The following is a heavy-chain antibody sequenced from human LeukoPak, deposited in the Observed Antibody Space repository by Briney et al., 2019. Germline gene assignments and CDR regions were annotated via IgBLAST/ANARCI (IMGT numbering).Heavy chain of an antibody. CDR1: GFTFSSYS. D-gene: IGHD5-18*01. CDR3: ARGDGYSYGPFDY. CDR2: ISSSSSYI. Sequence: GGSLRLSCAAPGFTFSSYSMNWVRQAPGKGLEWVSSISSSSSYIYYADSVKGRFTISRDNAKNSLYLQMNSLRAEDTAVYYCARGDGYSYGPFDYWGQGTLVTVSS. V-gene: IGHV3-21*01. J-gene: IGHJ4*02.